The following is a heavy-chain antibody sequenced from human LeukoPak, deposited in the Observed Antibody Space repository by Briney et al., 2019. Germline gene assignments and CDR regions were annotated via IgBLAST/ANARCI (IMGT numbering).Heavy chain of an antibody. J-gene: IGHJ4*02. Sequence: GGSLRLSCAASGFAFSSYVLHWVRQAPGKGLEWVSSISSSSSYIYYADSVRGRFTISRDNAKNSLYLQMNSPRAEDTAVYYCARGRDGSQSPIDDWGQGTLVTVSS. CDR2: ISSSSSYI. CDR1: GFAFSSYV. V-gene: IGHV3-21*01. D-gene: IGHD5-24*01. CDR3: ARGRDGSQSPIDD.